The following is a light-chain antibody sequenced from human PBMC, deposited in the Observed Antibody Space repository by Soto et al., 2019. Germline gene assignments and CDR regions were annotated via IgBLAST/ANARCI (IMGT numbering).Light chain of an antibody. CDR2: LGS. CDR3: MQALQTPPT. V-gene: IGKV2-28*01. CDR1: QSLLKSTGYNY. Sequence: DIVMTQSPLSLPVTPGEPASISCRSSQSLLKSTGYNYLEWYLQKPGQSPQLLIYLGSNRASGVPDRFSGSVSGTDFTLKISRVEAEDVGVYYCMQALQTPPTCGQGTKVEIK. J-gene: IGKJ1*01.